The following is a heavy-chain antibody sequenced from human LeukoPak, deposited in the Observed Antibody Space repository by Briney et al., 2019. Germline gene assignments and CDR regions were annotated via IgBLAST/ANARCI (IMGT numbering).Heavy chain of an antibody. D-gene: IGHD1-26*01. CDR3: ARGGGVGAPSGLDY. CDR1: GFTFSSYA. Sequence: GGSLRLSCAASGFTFSSYAVHWVRQAPGKGLEWVAVISYDGSNKYYADSVKGRFTISRDNSKNTLYLQMNSLRAEDTAVYYCARGGGVGAPSGLDYWGQGTLVTVSS. CDR2: ISYDGSNK. J-gene: IGHJ4*02. V-gene: IGHV3-30-3*01.